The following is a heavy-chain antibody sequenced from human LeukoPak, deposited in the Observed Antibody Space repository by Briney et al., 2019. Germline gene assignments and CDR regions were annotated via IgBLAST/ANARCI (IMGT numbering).Heavy chain of an antibody. CDR3: AKENHGIVGATTLIDY. Sequence: GGSLRLSCAASGFTFSSYAMNWVRQAQGKGLEWVSSISGSGDRTYYADSVNGRFTISRDNSKNTLYLQVKSLRAEDTAVYYCAKENHGIVGATTLIDYWGQGTLVTVSS. CDR2: ISGSGDRT. J-gene: IGHJ4*02. V-gene: IGHV3-23*01. D-gene: IGHD1-26*01. CDR1: GFTFSSYA.